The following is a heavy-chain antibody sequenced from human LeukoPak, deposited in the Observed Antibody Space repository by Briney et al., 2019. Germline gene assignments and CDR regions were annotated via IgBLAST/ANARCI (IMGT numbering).Heavy chain of an antibody. CDR2: ISSSSSYI. CDR1: GFTFSSHV. J-gene: IGHJ4*02. V-gene: IGHV3-21*01. D-gene: IGHD2-2*01. Sequence: GGSLRLSCAASGFTFSSHVMNWVRQAPGKGLEWVSSISSSSSYIYYADSVKGRFTISRDNAKNSLYLQMNSLRAEDTAVYYCAREMGVYCSSTSCYSVWGQGTLVTVSS. CDR3: AREMGVYCSSTSCYSV.